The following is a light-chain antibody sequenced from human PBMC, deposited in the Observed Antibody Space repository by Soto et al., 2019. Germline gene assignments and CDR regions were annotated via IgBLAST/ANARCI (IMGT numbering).Light chain of an antibody. Sequence: HSALNQPGSVSGSPGQSFTISCTGTSSDVGGFNSVSWYQQHPGKAPKLMIYDVNKRPSGVPDRFSGSKSGSTASLTISGLQAEDEADYYCCSYAGSYSYAFATGTKVTVL. CDR2: DVN. CDR1: SSDVGGFNS. CDR3: CSYAGSYSYA. J-gene: IGLJ1*01. V-gene: IGLV2-11*01.